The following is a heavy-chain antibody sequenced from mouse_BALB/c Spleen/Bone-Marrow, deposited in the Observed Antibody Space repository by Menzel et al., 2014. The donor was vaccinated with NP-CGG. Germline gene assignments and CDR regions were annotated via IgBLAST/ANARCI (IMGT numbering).Heavy chain of an antibody. CDR2: IRNKANGYTT. CDR3: ARDMGLLRFDY. Sequence: EVQLVESGEGLVQPGGSLRLSCATSGFTFTDYYMSWVRQPPGKALEWLGFIRNKANGYTTEYSASVKGRFTISRDNSQSILYLQMNTLRAEDSATYYCARDMGLLRFDYWGQGTTLTVSS. V-gene: IGHV7-3*02. D-gene: IGHD1-1*01. CDR1: GFTFTDYY. J-gene: IGHJ2*01.